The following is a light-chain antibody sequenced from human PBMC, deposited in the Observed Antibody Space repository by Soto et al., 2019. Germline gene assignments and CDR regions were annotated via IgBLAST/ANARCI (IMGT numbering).Light chain of an antibody. V-gene: IGKV3-20*01. CDR3: QKSYTIPWT. CDR1: QSVSNNY. CDR2: GAS. J-gene: IGKJ1*01. Sequence: EIVLTQSPGTLSLSPGERATLSCRASQSVSNNYLAWYQQKPGQAPRLLIYGASNRATGIPLRFSASESGTDSTLTISSLQPEDFATYFCQKSYTIPWTFGLGTKVDIK.